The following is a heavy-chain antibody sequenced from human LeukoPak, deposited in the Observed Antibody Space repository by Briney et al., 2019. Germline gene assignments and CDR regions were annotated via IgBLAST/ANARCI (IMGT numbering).Heavy chain of an antibody. Sequence: GASVKVSCKASGYTLTSYYMHWVRQAPGQGPEWMGVINPSGGSTTSYAQKIQGRVTMTRDTSMSTVTMELSGLRSEDTAVYYCARGTLRYFDFWGQGTLVTVSS. V-gene: IGHV1-46*01. D-gene: IGHD3-9*01. CDR2: INPSGGSTT. CDR3: ARGTLRYFDF. J-gene: IGHJ4*02. CDR1: GYTLTSYY.